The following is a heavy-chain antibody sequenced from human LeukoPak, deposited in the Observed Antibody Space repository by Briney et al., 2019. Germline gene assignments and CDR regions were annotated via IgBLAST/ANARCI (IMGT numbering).Heavy chain of an antibody. CDR3: ARVGGNPTYGVYYYYMDV. CDR1: GFTFSSYW. D-gene: IGHD4-23*01. J-gene: IGHJ6*03. V-gene: IGHV3-7*01. CDR2: IKQDGSEK. Sequence: GGSLRLSCAASGFTFSSYWMSWVRQAPGKGLEWVANIKQDGSEKYYVDSVKGRFTISRDNAKNSLYLQMNSLRAEDTAVYYCARVGGNPTYGVYYYYMDVWGKGTTVTVSS.